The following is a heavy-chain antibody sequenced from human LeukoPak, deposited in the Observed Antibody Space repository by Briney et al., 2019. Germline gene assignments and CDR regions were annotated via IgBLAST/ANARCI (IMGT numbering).Heavy chain of an antibody. Sequence: SVKVSCKASGYTFTSCGISWVRQAPGQGLEWMGGIIPIFGTANYAQKFQGRVTITADESTSTAYMELSSLRSEDTAVYYCAREGLRYFDYWGQGTLVTVSS. CDR3: AREGLRYFDY. V-gene: IGHV1-69*13. J-gene: IGHJ4*02. CDR2: IIPIFGTA. D-gene: IGHD5/OR15-5a*01. CDR1: GYTFTSCG.